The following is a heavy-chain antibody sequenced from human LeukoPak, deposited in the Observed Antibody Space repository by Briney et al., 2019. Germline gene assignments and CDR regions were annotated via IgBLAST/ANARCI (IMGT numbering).Heavy chain of an antibody. CDR3: ARDSTTVTNWFDP. J-gene: IGHJ5*02. V-gene: IGHV3-30*02. Sequence: GGSLRLSCAASGFTFSSYGMHWVRQAPGKGLEWVAFIRYDGSNKYYADSVKGRFTISRDNSKNTLYLQMNSLRAEDTAVYYCARDSTTVTNWFDPWGQGTLVTVSS. CDR2: IRYDGSNK. D-gene: IGHD4-17*01. CDR1: GFTFSSYG.